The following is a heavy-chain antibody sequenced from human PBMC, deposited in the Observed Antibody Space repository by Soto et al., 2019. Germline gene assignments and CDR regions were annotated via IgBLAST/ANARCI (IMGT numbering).Heavy chain of an antibody. CDR3: ARDVGYSYGKYYYYYYGMDV. CDR1: GGTFSSYA. V-gene: IGHV1-18*01. J-gene: IGHJ6*02. Sequence: ASVKVSCKASGGTFSSYAISWVRQAPGQGLEWMGWISAYNGNTNYAQKLQGRVTMTTDTSTSTAYMELRSLRSDDTAVYYCARDVGYSYGKYYYYYYGMDVWGQGTTVTVSS. CDR2: ISAYNGNT. D-gene: IGHD5-18*01.